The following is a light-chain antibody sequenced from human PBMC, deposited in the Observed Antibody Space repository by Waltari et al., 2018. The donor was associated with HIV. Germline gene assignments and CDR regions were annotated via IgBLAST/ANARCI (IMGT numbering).Light chain of an antibody. CDR1: QSVSSSY. CDR3: QQYGNSPRYT. CDR2: GAS. J-gene: IGKJ2*01. Sequence: EIVLTQSPGTLSLSPGERATLSCRASQSVSSSYLNRYQQKPGRAPRLLIYGASSRATGIPDRFSGGGSGTDFTLTISRLEPEDFAVYYCQQYGNSPRYTFGQGTKLEI. V-gene: IGKV3-20*01.